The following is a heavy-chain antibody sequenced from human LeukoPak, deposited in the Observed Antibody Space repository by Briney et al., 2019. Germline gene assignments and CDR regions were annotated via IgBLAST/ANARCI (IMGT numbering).Heavy chain of an antibody. J-gene: IGHJ4*02. CDR1: GFTFSSYG. Sequence: PGGSLRLSCAASGFTFSSYGMHWVRQAPGKGLEWVAFIRYDGSNKYYADSVKGRFTISRDNSKNTLYLQMNSLRVEDTAVYYCARYYYGSGSLPLDYWGQGTLVTVSS. CDR3: ARYYYGSGSLPLDY. V-gene: IGHV3-30*02. D-gene: IGHD3-10*01. CDR2: IRYDGSNK.